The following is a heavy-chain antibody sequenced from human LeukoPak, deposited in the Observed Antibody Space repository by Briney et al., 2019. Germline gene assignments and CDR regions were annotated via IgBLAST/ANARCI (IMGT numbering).Heavy chain of an antibody. V-gene: IGHV4-59*01. D-gene: IGHD3-10*01. CDR1: GGSISSYY. CDR2: IYYSGST. J-gene: IGHJ6*03. CDR3: ARVLGSGSYYDGPDYCYMDV. Sequence: ASETLSLTCTVSGGSISSYYWSWIRQPPGKGLEWIGYIYYSGSTNYNPSLKSRVTISVDTSKNQFSLKLSSVTAADTAVYYCARVLGSGSYYDGPDYCYMDVWGKGTTVTVSS.